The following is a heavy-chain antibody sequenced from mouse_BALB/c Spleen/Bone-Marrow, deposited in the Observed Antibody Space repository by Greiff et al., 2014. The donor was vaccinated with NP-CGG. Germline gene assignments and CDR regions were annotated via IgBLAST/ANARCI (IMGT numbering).Heavy chain of an antibody. D-gene: IGHD1-1*01. CDR1: GFNIKDTY. CDR2: IDPANGNT. J-gene: IGHJ2*01. CDR3: ARYYYGSSYFDY. V-gene: IGHV14-3*02. Sequence: EVKLVESGAELVKPGASVKLSCTASGFNIKDTYMHWVKQRPEQGLEWIGRIDPANGNTKYDPKFQGKATITADTSSNTAYLQLSSRTSEDTAVYYCARYYYGSSYFDYWGQGTTLTVSS.